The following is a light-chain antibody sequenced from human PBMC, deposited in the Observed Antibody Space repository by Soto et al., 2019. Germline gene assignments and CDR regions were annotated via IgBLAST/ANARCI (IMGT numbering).Light chain of an antibody. CDR1: SSDIGAYNY. Sequence: QSVLTQPASVSGSPGQSITISCTGTSSDIGAYNYVSWYQQHPGKTPKLMIYGVTNRPSGVSNRFSGSKSGSTASLTISGLQVEDEADYYCSSYTTSSTLEFGGGTKVTVL. V-gene: IGLV2-14*01. CDR2: GVT. J-gene: IGLJ2*01. CDR3: SSYTTSSTLE.